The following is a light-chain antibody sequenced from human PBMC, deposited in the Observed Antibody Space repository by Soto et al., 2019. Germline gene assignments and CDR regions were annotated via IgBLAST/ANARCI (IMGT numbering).Light chain of an antibody. CDR3: AAWDDSLDGYV. J-gene: IGLJ1*01. Sequence: QSVLTQPPAASGIPGQRVTISCSGSRSNIGSNNVNWYQQLPGTAPRLLTFNNHLRPSGVPDRCSASKSGTSASLAISGLQSEDEGDYYCAAWDDSLDGYVFGTGPKATVL. V-gene: IGLV1-44*01. CDR1: RSNIGSNN. CDR2: NNH.